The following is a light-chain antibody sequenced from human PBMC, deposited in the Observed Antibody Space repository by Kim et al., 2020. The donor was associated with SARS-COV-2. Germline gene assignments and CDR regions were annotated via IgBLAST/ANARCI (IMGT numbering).Light chain of an antibody. Sequence: ERVLTQSPVTLSVSPGETATLSCRASLSVAANLAWYQQKPGQAPRLLFYDASTRANGVPARFSGSGFGTEFTLTINSLQSEDSAVYYCQQYNNWPPYTFGQGTKLEIK. V-gene: IGKV3-15*01. CDR1: LSVAAN. J-gene: IGKJ2*01. CDR3: QQYNNWPPYT. CDR2: DAS.